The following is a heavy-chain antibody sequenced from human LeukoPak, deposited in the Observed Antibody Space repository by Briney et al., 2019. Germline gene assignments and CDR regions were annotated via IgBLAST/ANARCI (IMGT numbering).Heavy chain of an antibody. CDR1: GFTFSVYW. CDR3: ARDLGGSGSYTNWFDP. J-gene: IGHJ5*02. D-gene: IGHD3-10*01. Sequence: GGSLRLSCAASGFTFSVYWMSWVRQAPGKGLEWVANIKQDGSEKYYVDSVKGRFTISRDNAKNSLYLQMNSLRAEDTALYYCARDLGGSGSYTNWFDPWGQGTLVTVSS. V-gene: IGHV3-7*01. CDR2: IKQDGSEK.